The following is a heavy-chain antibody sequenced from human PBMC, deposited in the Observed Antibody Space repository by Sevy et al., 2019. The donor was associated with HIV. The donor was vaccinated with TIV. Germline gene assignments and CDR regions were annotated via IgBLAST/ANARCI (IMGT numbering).Heavy chain of an antibody. CDR2: IYYSGST. CDR3: ARVPDSYCSGGSCYPREDAFDI. D-gene: IGHD2-15*01. J-gene: IGHJ3*02. Sequence: SETLSLTCTVSGGSVSSGSYYWSWIRQPPGKGLEWIGYIYYSGSTNYNPSLKSRVTISVDTSKNQFSLKLGSVTAADTAVYYCARVPDSYCSGGSCYPREDAFDIWGQGTMVTVSS. CDR1: GGSVSSGSYY. V-gene: IGHV4-61*01.